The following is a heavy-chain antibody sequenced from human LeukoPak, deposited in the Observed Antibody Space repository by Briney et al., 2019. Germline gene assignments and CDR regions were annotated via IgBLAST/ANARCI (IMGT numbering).Heavy chain of an antibody. Sequence: GRSLRLSCAASGFTFSSYAMHWVRQAPGKGLEWVAVISYDGSNKYYADSVKGRFTISRDNSKNTLYLQMNSLRAEDTAVYYCARGMYSGSYYGGDYWGQGTLVTVSS. J-gene: IGHJ4*02. CDR3: ARGMYSGSYYGGDY. CDR1: GFTFSSYA. V-gene: IGHV3-30-3*01. D-gene: IGHD1-26*01. CDR2: ISYDGSNK.